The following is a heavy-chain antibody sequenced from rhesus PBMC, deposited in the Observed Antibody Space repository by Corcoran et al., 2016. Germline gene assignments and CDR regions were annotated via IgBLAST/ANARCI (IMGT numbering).Heavy chain of an antibody. CDR2: INPYNGTT. Sequence: QVQLVQSGAEVKQPGSSVKVSCKASGYTFTDYYMHWVRQAPRQGLEWMGWINPYNGTTKDAQKFQGRGTMTRDTSTSTADMELSSLRAEDTAVYYCARGDSNYHYGLDSWGQGVVVTVSS. CDR1: GYTFTDYY. V-gene: IGHV1S2*01. D-gene: IGHD4-23*01. CDR3: ARGDSNYHYGLDS. J-gene: IGHJ6*01.